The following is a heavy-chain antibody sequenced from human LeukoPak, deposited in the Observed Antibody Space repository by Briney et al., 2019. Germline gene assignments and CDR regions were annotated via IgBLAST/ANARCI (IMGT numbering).Heavy chain of an antibody. D-gene: IGHD2-15*01. Sequence: GGSLRLSCAASGFTFSSYWMNWARQAPGKGLEWVASINHDGNVNYYVDSVKGRFTISRDNSKNTLYLQMNSLRAEDTAVYYCANGPLGLCSGGSCYPSNWGQGTLVTVSS. CDR3: ANGPLGLCSGGSCYPSN. V-gene: IGHV3-7*01. J-gene: IGHJ4*02. CDR1: GFTFSSYW. CDR2: INHDGNVN.